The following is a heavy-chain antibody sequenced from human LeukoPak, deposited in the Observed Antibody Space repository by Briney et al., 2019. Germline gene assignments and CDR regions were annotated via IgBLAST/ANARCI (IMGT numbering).Heavy chain of an antibody. CDR1: GFTFSSYA. J-gene: IGHJ4*02. V-gene: IGHV3-53*01. CDR3: ARVVTGTTFRFDY. CDR2: IYSGGGT. D-gene: IGHD1-20*01. Sequence: GGSLRLSCAASGFTFSSYAMSWVRQAPGKGLEWVSVIYSGGGTYYADSVKGRFTISRDNSKNTLFLQMNSLRAEDTAVYYCARVVTGTTFRFDYWGQGTLVTVSS.